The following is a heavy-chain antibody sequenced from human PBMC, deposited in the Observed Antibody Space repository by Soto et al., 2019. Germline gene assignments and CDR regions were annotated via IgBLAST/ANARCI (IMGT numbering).Heavy chain of an antibody. J-gene: IGHJ6*02. CDR1: GYTFTSYG. CDR3: ARAGYDILTGPNDMDV. V-gene: IGHV1-18*01. D-gene: IGHD3-9*01. Sequence: ASVKVSCKASGYTFTSYGISWVRQAPGQGLEWMGWISAYNGNTNYAQKLQGRVTMTTDTSTSTAYMELRSLRSDDTAVYYCARAGYDILTGPNDMDVWGQGTTVTVSS. CDR2: ISAYNGNT.